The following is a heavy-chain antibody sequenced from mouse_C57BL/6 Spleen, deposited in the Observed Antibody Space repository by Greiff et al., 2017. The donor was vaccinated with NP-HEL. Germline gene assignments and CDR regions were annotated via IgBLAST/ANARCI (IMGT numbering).Heavy chain of an antibody. D-gene: IGHD6-1*01. Sequence: QVQLKESGAELVRPGASVTLSCKASGYTFTDYEMHWVKQTPVHGLEWIGAIDPETGGTAYNQKCKGKAILTADKSSSTAYMELRSLTSEDSAVYYCTRKGQCAYWGQGTLVTVSA. CDR1: GYTFTDYE. CDR3: TRKGQCAY. CDR2: IDPETGGT. J-gene: IGHJ3*01. V-gene: IGHV1-15*01.